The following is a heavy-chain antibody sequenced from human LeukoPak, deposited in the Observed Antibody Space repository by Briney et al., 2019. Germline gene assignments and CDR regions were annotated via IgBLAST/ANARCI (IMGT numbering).Heavy chain of an antibody. CDR3: AKRDVYDTSSYRPFCLS. CDR1: GLTFSGYA. D-gene: IGHD3-16*02. V-gene: IGHV3-23*01. CDR2: ITGSGDGT. J-gene: IGHJ5*02. Sequence: GGSLRLSCAASGLTFSGYAMTWVRQAPGKGLERVSGITGSGDGTHYAESVKGRFTISRDNSKSTVYLQMNSLTVEDTAIYYCAKRDVYDTSSYRPFCLSWGRGTLVTVSS.